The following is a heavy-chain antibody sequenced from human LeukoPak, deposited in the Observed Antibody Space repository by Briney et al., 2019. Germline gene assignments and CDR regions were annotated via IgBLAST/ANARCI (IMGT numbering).Heavy chain of an antibody. Sequence: PGGSLRLSCAASILTFRNYCVHWLRQVPGRGLVWVSRISSDGSTTNYTVSVTGRCTNSRDNAKITLYLQMNSLTAEDTGVYYCARDDSSGYRCDNWGQGTLVTVSS. CDR2: ISSDGSTT. V-gene: IGHV3-74*01. D-gene: IGHD3-22*01. J-gene: IGHJ4*02. CDR3: ARDDSSGYRCDN. CDR1: ILTFRNYC.